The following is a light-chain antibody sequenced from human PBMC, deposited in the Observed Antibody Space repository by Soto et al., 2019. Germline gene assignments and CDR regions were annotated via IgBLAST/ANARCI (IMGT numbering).Light chain of an antibody. CDR2: DVS. Sequence: TLSPACLCLSPGDRVSLPCSASRSLSNYVAWYQQKPGQAPRLLIYDVSNRATGIPARFSGSGSGTEFTLTISSLQPEDFATYYCQQYDSFSSTFGQGTMVDIK. CDR3: QQYDSFSST. V-gene: IGKV3-11*01. CDR1: RSLSNY. J-gene: IGKJ1*01.